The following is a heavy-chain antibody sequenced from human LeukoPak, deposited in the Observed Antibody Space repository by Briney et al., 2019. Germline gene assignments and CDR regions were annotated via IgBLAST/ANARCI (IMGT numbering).Heavy chain of an antibody. CDR1: GFTFSDYY. J-gene: IGHJ6*02. Sequence: GGSLRLSCAASGFTFSDYYMSWIRQAPGKGLEWVSYISSSGSTIYYADSVKGRFTISRDNAKNSLYLQMNSLRAEDTAVYYCAGTLTRITIFGVPSSDYYYGMDVWGQGTTVTVSS. D-gene: IGHD3-3*01. CDR3: AGTLTRITIFGVPSSDYYYGMDV. CDR2: ISSSGSTI. V-gene: IGHV3-11*01.